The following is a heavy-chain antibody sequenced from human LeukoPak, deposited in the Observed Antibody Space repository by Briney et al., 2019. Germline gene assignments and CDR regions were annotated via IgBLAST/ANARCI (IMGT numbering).Heavy chain of an antibody. V-gene: IGHV3-23*01. D-gene: IGHD3-3*01. J-gene: IGHJ4*02. Sequence: GGSLTLSCAASGFTFSSYAMSWVRQPPGKGLEWVSAISGSGGSTYYADSVKGRFTISRDNSKNTLYLQMNSRRAEDTAVYYCAKAIFGVVITPYYFDYWGQGTLVTVSS. CDR1: GFTFSSYA. CDR2: ISGSGGST. CDR3: AKAIFGVVITPYYFDY.